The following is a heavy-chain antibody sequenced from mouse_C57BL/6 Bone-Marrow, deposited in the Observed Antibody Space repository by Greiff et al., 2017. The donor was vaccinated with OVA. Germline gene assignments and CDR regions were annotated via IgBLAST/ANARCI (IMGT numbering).Heavy chain of an antibody. CDR1: GYTFTSYG. D-gene: IGHD1-3*01. CDR2: IYPRSGHT. CDR3: ARWRKGKVPSMDY. Sequence: QVQLKESGAELARPGASVKLSCKASGYTFTSYGISWVKQRTGQGFEWIGEIYPRSGHTYYNEKFKGKATLTADKSSSTAYMELRSLTSEDSAVYFCARWRKGKVPSMDYWGQGTSVTVSS. V-gene: IGHV1-81*01. J-gene: IGHJ4*01.